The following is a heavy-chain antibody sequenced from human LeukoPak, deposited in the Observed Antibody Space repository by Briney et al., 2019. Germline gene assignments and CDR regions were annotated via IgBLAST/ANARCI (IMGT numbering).Heavy chain of an antibody. V-gene: IGHV3-48*04. CDR3: AELGITMIGGV. Sequence: GGSLRLSCAASGFTFSDYSMNWVRQAPGKGLEWVSYISSSGSTIYYADSVKGRFTISRDNAKNSLYLQMNSLRAEDTAVYYCAELGITMIGGVWGKGTTVTISS. J-gene: IGHJ6*04. CDR2: ISSSGSTI. CDR1: GFTFSDYS. D-gene: IGHD3-10*02.